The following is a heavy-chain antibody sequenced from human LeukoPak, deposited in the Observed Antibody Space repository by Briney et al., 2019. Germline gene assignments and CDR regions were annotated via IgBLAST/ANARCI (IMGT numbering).Heavy chain of an antibody. CDR2: ISGTGVTT. J-gene: IGHJ4*02. Sequence: GGSLRLSCAASGFTFSSYAMSWVRQAPGKGLEWVSSISGTGVTTYYADSVKGRFTISRDNSKSTLYLQMNSLRADDTAVYYCAKRSPVVTLDYWGQGTLVTVSS. CDR3: AKRSPVVTLDY. D-gene: IGHD3-22*01. V-gene: IGHV3-23*01. CDR1: GFTFSSYA.